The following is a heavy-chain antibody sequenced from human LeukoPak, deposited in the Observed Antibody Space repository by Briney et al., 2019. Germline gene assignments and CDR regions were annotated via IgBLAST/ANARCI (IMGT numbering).Heavy chain of an antibody. Sequence: GGSLRLSCAASGFIFDDYGMSWVRQVPGKGLEWVAFIRYDGSNKYYADSVKGRFTISRDNSKNTLYLQMNSLRAEDTAVYYCAKALSRDIVYYFDYWGQGTLVTVSS. V-gene: IGHV3-30*02. CDR3: AKALSRDIVYYFDY. J-gene: IGHJ4*02. D-gene: IGHD5-12*01. CDR2: IRYDGSNK. CDR1: GFIFDDYG.